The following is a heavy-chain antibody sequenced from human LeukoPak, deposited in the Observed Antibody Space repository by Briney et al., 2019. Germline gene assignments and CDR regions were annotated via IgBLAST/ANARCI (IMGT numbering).Heavy chain of an antibody. Sequence: GGSLRLSCAASGFTFSSYGMHWVRQAPGKGLEWVAFIRCDGSNKYYADSVKGRFTISRDNAKNSLYLQMNSLRAEDTAMYYCARRAGDYSHPYDYWGQGTLVTVSS. CDR1: GFTFSSYG. J-gene: IGHJ4*02. V-gene: IGHV3-30*02. D-gene: IGHD3-22*01. CDR3: ARRAGDYSHPYDY. CDR2: IRCDGSNK.